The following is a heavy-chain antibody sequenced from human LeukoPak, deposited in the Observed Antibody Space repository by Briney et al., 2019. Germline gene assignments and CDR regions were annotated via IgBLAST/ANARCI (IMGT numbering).Heavy chain of an antibody. D-gene: IGHD1-1*01. CDR1: GFTFTNYF. V-gene: IGHV3-7*01. J-gene: IGHJ4*02. CDR2: IRQDGSDK. CDR3: GRGAALNWNSGGIDY. Sequence: HSGGSLRLSCAASGFTFTNYFMTWVRQAPGTGLEWVALIRQDGSDKYYVDSVKGRFTISRDNANNLLFLQMNSLRVDDTAAYYCGRGAALNWNSGGIDYWGQGTLVTVSS.